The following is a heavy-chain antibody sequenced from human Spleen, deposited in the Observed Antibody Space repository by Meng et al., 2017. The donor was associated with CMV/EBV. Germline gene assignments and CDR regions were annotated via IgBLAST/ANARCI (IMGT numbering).Heavy chain of an antibody. V-gene: IGHV1-69*01. CDR1: GGTFDSHG. CDR2: IIPVFGSA. J-gene: IGHJ5*01. Sequence: SGGTFDSHGISWLRQAPGQGLEWMGGIIPVFGSATYAQKFQGRVSMTVVESTTTSYMELSSLTSEDTAVYFCARDRGLELQNWFDPWGQGTLVTVSS. D-gene: IGHD1-7*01. CDR3: ARDRGLELQNWFDP.